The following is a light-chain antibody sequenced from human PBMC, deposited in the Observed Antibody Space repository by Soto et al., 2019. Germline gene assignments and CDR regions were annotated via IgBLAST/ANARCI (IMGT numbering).Light chain of an antibody. Sequence: DIHMSQSASSLSASVGYRFTITFRASQSINNYLNWYQRKPGEAPKLLIYTTSNLQTGVPSRFRGSGSETDFTLTISSLQPEDVETYYCQQSFRNPYTFGQGTRLEIK. CDR1: QSINNY. CDR2: TTS. CDR3: QQSFRNPYT. V-gene: IGKV1-39*01. J-gene: IGKJ5*01.